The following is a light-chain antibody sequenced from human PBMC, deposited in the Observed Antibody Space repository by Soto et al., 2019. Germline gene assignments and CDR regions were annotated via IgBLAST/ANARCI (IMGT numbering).Light chain of an antibody. J-gene: IGLJ2*01. CDR1: SRDVGAYNL. Sequence: QSVLTQPASVSGSPGQSITISCSGTSRDVGAYNLVSWYQQFPGKGPKLLIYEVRHRPSGVSYRFSGSKSGNTASLTISSLLPEDEAVYFCSSFSSRNDLVLGGGTK. CDR2: EVR. CDR3: SSFSSRNDLV. V-gene: IGLV2-14*01.